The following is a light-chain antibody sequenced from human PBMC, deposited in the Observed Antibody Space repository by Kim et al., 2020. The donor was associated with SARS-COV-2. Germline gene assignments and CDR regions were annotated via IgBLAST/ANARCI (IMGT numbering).Light chain of an antibody. CDR2: AAS. J-gene: IGKJ1*01. V-gene: IGKV1-39*01. CDR3: QQSYSTPWT. CDR1: QSISSY. Sequence: ASVGDRVTITCRASQSISSYLNWYQQKPGTAPKLLIYAASRLQSGVPSRFSGSGSGTDLTLTISSLEPEDFATYYCQQSYSTPWTFGQGTKVDIK.